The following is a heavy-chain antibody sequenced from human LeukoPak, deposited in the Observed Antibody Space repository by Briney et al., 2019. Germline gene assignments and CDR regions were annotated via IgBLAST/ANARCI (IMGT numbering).Heavy chain of an antibody. J-gene: IGHJ4*02. CDR1: GFTFSSYA. V-gene: IGHV3-23*01. D-gene: IGHD6-19*01. CDR3: AKEGIIAVVGTWFDY. Sequence: PGGSLRLSCAASGFTFSSYAMSWVRQAPGKGLEWVAVISPSGGSTYCADSVSGRFTISRDDSKNTLYLQMNSLRAEDTAVYYCAKEGIIAVVGTWFDYWGQGTQLTVSS. CDR2: ISPSGGST.